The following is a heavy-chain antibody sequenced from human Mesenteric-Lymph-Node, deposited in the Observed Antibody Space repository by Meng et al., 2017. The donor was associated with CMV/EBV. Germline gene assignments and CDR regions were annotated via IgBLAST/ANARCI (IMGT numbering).Heavy chain of an antibody. V-gene: IGHV3-48*04. CDR1: GFTFSSYS. Sequence: GGSLRLSCAASGFTFSSYSMNWVRQAPGKGLEWVSYISSSSSTIYYADSVKGRFTISRDNAKNSLYLQMNSLRAEDTAVYYCARSGPIVVVPASPYYYYGMDVWGQGTTVTVSS. J-gene: IGHJ6*02. CDR2: ISSSSSTI. D-gene: IGHD2-2*01. CDR3: ARSGPIVVVPASPYYYYGMDV.